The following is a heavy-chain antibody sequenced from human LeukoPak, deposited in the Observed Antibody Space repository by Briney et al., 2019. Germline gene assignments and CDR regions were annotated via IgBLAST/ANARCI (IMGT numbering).Heavy chain of an antibody. CDR2: ISSNGGST. V-gene: IGHV3-64*01. J-gene: IGHJ6*03. Sequence: GGSLRLSCAASGFTFSSYAMHRVRQAPGKGLEYVSAISSNGGSTYYANSVKGRFTISRDNSKNTLYLQMGSLRAEDMAVYYCARENIAARIYYYYMDVWGKGTTVTVSS. CDR1: GFTFSSYA. CDR3: ARENIAARIYYYYMDV. D-gene: IGHD6-6*01.